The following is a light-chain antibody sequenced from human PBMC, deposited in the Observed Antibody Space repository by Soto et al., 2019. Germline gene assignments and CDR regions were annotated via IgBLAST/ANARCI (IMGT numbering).Light chain of an antibody. V-gene: IGLV3-25*03. CDR1: ALPKQY. Sequence: SYELKQPPSVSVSPGQTARITCSGDALPKQYAYWYQQKPGQAPVLVIYKDSERPSGIPERFSGSSSGTTVTLTISGVQEEDEADYYCQSADSSGTYYVFGTGTKVTVL. J-gene: IGLJ1*01. CDR3: QSADSSGTYYV. CDR2: KDS.